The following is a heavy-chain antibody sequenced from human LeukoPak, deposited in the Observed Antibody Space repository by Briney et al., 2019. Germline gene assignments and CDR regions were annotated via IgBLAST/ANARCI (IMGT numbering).Heavy chain of an antibody. Sequence: SETLSLTCTVSGGSISSYYWSWIRQPPGKGLEWIGYIYYSGSTNYNPSLKSRVTISVDTSKNQFSLKLSSVTAADTAVYYCARENYGSGNAFDIWGQGTTVTVSS. J-gene: IGHJ3*02. D-gene: IGHD3-10*01. CDR1: GGSISSYY. V-gene: IGHV4-59*01. CDR3: ARENYGSGNAFDI. CDR2: IYYSGST.